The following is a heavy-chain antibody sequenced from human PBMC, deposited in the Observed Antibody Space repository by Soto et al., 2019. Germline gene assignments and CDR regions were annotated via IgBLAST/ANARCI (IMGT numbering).Heavy chain of an antibody. D-gene: IGHD6-13*01. V-gene: IGHV1-2*02. CDR2: INPNSGGT. CDR1: GYTFTGYY. CDR3: AREEAAAGLKRGNWFDP. J-gene: IGHJ5*02. Sequence: QVQLVQSGAEVKKPGASVKVSCKASGYTFTGYYMHWVRQAPGQGLEWMGWINPNSGGTNYAQKFQSRVTRTRDTSISTASMELSRLRSDDTAVYYCAREEAAAGLKRGNWFDPWGQGTLVTVSS.